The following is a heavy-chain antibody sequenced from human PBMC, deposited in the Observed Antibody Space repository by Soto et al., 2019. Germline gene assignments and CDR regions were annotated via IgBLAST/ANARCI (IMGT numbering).Heavy chain of an antibody. D-gene: IGHD2-15*01. Sequence: GASVKVSCKASGYTFTSYDINWVRQATGQGLEWMGWMNPNSGNTGYAQKFQGRVTMTRNTSISTAYMELSSLRSEDTAVYYCARSATTRTRYYYYRMDVCGQGTTVTVSS. CDR2: MNPNSGNT. CDR3: ARSATTRTRYYYYRMDV. J-gene: IGHJ6*02. CDR1: GYTFTSYD. V-gene: IGHV1-8*01.